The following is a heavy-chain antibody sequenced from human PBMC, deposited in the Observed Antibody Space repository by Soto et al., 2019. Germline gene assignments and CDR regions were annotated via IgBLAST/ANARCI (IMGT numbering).Heavy chain of an antibody. Sequence: ASVKVSCKASGYTFTGYYMHWVRQAPGQGLEWMGWINPNSGGTNYAQKFQGWVTMTRDTSISTAYMELSRLRSDDTAVYYCARLVIMNYYYGMDVWGQGTTVTVSS. CDR3: ARLVIMNYYYGMDV. CDR2: INPNSGGT. CDR1: GYTFTGYY. J-gene: IGHJ6*02. V-gene: IGHV1-2*04. D-gene: IGHD3-3*01.